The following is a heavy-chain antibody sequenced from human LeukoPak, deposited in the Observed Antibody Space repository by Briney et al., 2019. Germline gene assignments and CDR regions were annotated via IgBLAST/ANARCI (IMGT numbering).Heavy chain of an antibody. J-gene: IGHJ4*02. CDR2: IKSKTDGGTT. D-gene: IGHD3-3*01. V-gene: IGHV3-15*01. CDR3: TIPEFYDFWSGFYFDY. Sequence: PGGSLRLSCAASGFTFSNAWVSWVRQAPGKGLEWVSRIKSKTDGGTTDYAAPVKGRFTISRDDSKNTLYLQMNSLKTEDTAVYYCTIPEFYDFWSGFYFDYWGLGTLVTVSS. CDR1: GFTFSNAW.